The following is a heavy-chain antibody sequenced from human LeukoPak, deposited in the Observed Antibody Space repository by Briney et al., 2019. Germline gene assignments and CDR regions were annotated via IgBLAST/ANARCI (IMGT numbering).Heavy chain of an antibody. CDR2: MYYRGST. D-gene: IGHD1-26*01. J-gene: IGHJ4*02. CDR3: ATTTIRLGY. Sequence: SETLSLTCTVSGGSISSSSHYWGWIRQPPWKGLEWIGSMYYRGSTYHNPSLKSRVTISVDTSKNQFSLKLSSVTAADTAVYYCATTTIRLGYWGQGTLVTVSS. V-gene: IGHV4-39*07. CDR1: GGSISSSSHY.